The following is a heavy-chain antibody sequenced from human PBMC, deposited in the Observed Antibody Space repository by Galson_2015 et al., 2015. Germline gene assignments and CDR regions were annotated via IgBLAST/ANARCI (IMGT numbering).Heavy chain of an antibody. CDR1: GFTVSSNY. CDR2: IYSGGST. Sequence: SLRLSCAASGFTVSSNYMSWVRQAPGKGLEWVSVIYSGGSTYYADSVKGRFTISRDNSKNTLYLQMNSLRAEDTAVYYCARDIKTGRAIAVAGKEYYYYGMDVWGQGTTVTVSS. J-gene: IGHJ6*02. D-gene: IGHD6-19*01. V-gene: IGHV3-53*01. CDR3: ARDIKTGRAIAVAGKEYYYYGMDV.